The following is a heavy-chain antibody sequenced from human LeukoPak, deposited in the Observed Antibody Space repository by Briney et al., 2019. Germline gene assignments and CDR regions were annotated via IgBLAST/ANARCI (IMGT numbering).Heavy chain of an antibody. CDR1: GGSISSGGYY. Sequence: SETLSLTCTVSGGSISSGGYYWSWIRQHPGKGLEWLGYIYYSGSTYYNPSLKSRVTISVDTSKNQFSLKLSSVTAADTAVYYCAREGPRKVPAAIGRVTSFDYWGQGTLVTVSS. V-gene: IGHV4-31*03. CDR2: IYYSGST. CDR3: AREGPRKVPAAIGRVTSFDY. J-gene: IGHJ4*02. D-gene: IGHD2-2*02.